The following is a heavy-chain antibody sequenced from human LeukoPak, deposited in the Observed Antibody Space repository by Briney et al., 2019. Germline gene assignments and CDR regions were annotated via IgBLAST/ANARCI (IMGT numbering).Heavy chain of an antibody. CDR3: ARDRVAAAAEFDY. CDR1: GFTFSSDS. V-gene: IGHV3-21*01. Sequence: GGSLRLSCAASGFTFSSDSMNWFGQAPGKGLEWVSSISSSSSYIYYADSVKGRFTISRDNAKNSLYLQMNSLRAEDTAVYYCARDRVAAAAEFDYWGQGTLVTVSS. D-gene: IGHD6-25*01. J-gene: IGHJ4*02. CDR2: ISSSSSYI.